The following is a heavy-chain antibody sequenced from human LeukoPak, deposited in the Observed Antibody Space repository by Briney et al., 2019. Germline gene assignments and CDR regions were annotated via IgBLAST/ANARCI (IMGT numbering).Heavy chain of an antibody. CDR3: ARPPNPYGDYFRVGMDV. Sequence: ASVKVSCKASGYTFTSYYMHWVRQAPGQGLEWMGIINPSGGNTSYAQKFQGRVTMTRDTSTSTVYMELSSLRSEDTAVYYCARPPNPYGDYFRVGMDVWGQGTTVTVSS. CDR2: INPSGGNT. D-gene: IGHD4-17*01. V-gene: IGHV1-46*01. J-gene: IGHJ6*02. CDR1: GYTFTSYY.